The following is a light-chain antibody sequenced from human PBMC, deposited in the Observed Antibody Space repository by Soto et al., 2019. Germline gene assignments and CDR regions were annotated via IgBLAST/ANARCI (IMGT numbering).Light chain of an antibody. V-gene: IGLV3-1*01. Sequence: SYELTQPPSVSVSPGQTASITCSGDKLGDKYACWYQQKPGQSPVLVIYHDSKRPSGIPERFSGSNSGNTATLTISGTQAMDEADYYCQAWDSSTHYVFGTGTKVTVL. CDR2: HDS. J-gene: IGLJ1*01. CDR3: QAWDSSTHYV. CDR1: KLGDKY.